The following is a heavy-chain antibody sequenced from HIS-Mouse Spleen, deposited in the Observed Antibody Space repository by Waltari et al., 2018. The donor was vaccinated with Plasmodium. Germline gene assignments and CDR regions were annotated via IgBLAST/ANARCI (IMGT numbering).Heavy chain of an antibody. Sequence: QVQLVQSGAEVKKPGASVKVSCQASGYTFTGYYMHLVRQAPGQGLAWMGWINPNSGGTNYAQKFQGRVTMTRDTSISTAYMELSRLRSDDTAVYYCARDLAAAGHFDYWGQGTLVTVSS. CDR2: INPNSGGT. CDR3: ARDLAAAGHFDY. CDR1: GYTFTGYY. V-gene: IGHV1-2*02. D-gene: IGHD6-13*01. J-gene: IGHJ4*02.